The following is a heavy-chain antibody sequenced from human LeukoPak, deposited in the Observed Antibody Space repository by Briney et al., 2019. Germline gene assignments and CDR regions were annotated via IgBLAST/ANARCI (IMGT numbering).Heavy chain of an antibody. CDR1: GFTFNSYW. CDR2: IKQDGSEK. Sequence: PGGSLRLSCAAAGFTFNSYWMTWVRQAPGKGLEWVANIKQDGSEKYYVDSVKGRFTISRDNAKNSLYLQMNSLRAEDTAVYYCARDSPERGSSYGPLDNYFDYWGQGILVTVSS. J-gene: IGHJ4*02. CDR3: ARDSPERGSSYGPLDNYFDY. D-gene: IGHD5-18*01. V-gene: IGHV3-7*01.